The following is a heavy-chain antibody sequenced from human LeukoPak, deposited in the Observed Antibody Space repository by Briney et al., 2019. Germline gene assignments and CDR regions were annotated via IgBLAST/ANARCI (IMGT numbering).Heavy chain of an antibody. D-gene: IGHD5-18*01. CDR1: GFTLSAYG. Sequence: GGSLRLSCAASGFTLSAYGMHWVRQAPGKGLEWVSSISSDGSAIFYADSVKGRFTVSRDNARNSLYLQMNSLRAEDTAVYYCARETGIRILDYWGQGTLVTVSS. V-gene: IGHV3-21*01. CDR3: ARETGIRILDY. J-gene: IGHJ4*02. CDR2: ISSDGSAI.